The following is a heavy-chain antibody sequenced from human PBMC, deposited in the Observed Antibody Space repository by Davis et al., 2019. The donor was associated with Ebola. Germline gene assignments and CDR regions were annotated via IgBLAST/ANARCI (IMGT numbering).Heavy chain of an antibody. Sequence: PGGSLRLSCAASGFTFSSYAMSWVRQAPGKGLEWVSAISGSGGSTYYADSVKGRFTISRDNSKNTLYLQMNSLRAEDTAVYYFANHDYGDYGFDYWGQGTLVTVSS. CDR1: GFTFSSYA. D-gene: IGHD4-17*01. CDR2: ISGSGGST. V-gene: IGHV3-23*01. J-gene: IGHJ4*02. CDR3: ANHDYGDYGFDY.